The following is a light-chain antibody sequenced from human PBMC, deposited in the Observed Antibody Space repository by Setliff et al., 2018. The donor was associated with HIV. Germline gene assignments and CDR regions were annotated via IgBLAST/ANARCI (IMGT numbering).Light chain of an antibody. CDR1: SSDVGLYNF. V-gene: IGLV2-8*01. CDR3: CSFAGTNTLGV. Sequence: ALTQPPSASGSLGQSVTISCTGTSSDVGLYNFVSWYQQHPGKAPKLMIFDVNKRPSGVPDRFSGSKSGNTASLTVSGLQTEDEADYYCCSFAGTNTLGVFGTGTKVTVL. J-gene: IGLJ1*01. CDR2: DVN.